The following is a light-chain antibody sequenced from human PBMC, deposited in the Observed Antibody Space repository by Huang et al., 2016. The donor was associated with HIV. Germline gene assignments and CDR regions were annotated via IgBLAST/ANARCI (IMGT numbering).Light chain of an antibody. Sequence: DIQMTQSPSSLSASVGDSVIIPCRARQVISNSLAWYQQQPVKVPNRLIYAASTLQSGVPSRFSGTGAGTDFALTISSLQPEDVATYYCQKYGGAPLFGGGTKVEIK. CDR2: AAS. J-gene: IGKJ4*01. V-gene: IGKV1-27*01. CDR1: QVISNS. CDR3: QKYGGAPL.